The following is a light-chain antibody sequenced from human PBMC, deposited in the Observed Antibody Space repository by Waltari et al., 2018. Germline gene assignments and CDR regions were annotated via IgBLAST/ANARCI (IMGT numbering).Light chain of an antibody. Sequence: IQLTQFPSFLSASVRDRVPITSRASQGISTYLAWYHQKPGKAPKLLIYAASTLQSDIPSRFSGSGSGTEFTLTISSLQPEDFATYYCLHLNNFPLSFGGGTKVELK. CDR3: LHLNNFPLS. CDR1: QGISTY. J-gene: IGKJ4*01. CDR2: AAS. V-gene: IGKV1-9*01.